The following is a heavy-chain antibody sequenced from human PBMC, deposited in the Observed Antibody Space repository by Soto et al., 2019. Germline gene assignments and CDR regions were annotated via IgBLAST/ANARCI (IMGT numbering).Heavy chain of an antibody. CDR3: ARDLTPYCSGGSCPPGGFDP. V-gene: IGHV1-46*01. J-gene: IGHJ5*02. CDR2: INPSGGST. Sequence: ASGKVSCKASGYTFTSYYMHWVRQAPGQGLEWMGIINPSGGSTSYAQKFQGRVTMTRDTSTSTVYMELSSLRSEDTAVYYCARDLTPYCSGGSCPPGGFDPWGQGTLVTVS. CDR1: GYTFTSYY. D-gene: IGHD2-15*01.